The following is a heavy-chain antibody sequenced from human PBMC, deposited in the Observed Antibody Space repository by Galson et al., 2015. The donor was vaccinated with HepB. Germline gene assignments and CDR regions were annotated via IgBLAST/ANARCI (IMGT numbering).Heavy chain of an antibody. D-gene: IGHD6-6*01. CDR3: ARHVTSTRPRSPSPYAVDI. Sequence: LSLTCTVSGDSISGSVYFWAWIRQSPGKGPEWIGSVHYSGSSYYNSALKSRVSISVDTSQSQYSLRLNSVTAADTGVYYCARHVTSTRPRSPSPYAVDIWGQGTMVTVSS. V-gene: IGHV4-39*01. J-gene: IGHJ3*02. CDR2: VHYSGSS. CDR1: GDSISGSVYF.